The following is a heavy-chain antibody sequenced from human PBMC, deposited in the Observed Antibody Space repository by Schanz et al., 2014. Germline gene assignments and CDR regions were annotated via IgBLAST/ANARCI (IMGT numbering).Heavy chain of an antibody. D-gene: IGHD2-15*01. Sequence: QAQLMESGGGVVQPGTSLILSCSVSGFSLNTYGIHWFRQPAGKGLEWVAVIWNNGVTKYYADSVRGRFTISRDRFQNTLYLQMSSLRAEDTAIYYCARDRGYCSGGSCLTFDYWGQGTLVTVSS. CDR1: GFSLNTYG. V-gene: IGHV3-33*01. J-gene: IGHJ4*02. CDR2: IWNNGVTK. CDR3: ARDRGYCSGGSCLTFDY.